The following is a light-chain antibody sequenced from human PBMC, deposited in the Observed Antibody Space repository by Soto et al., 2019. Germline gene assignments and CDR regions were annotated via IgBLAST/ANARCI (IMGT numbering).Light chain of an antibody. CDR3: QQYSNLIT. Sequence: DVPFAQSPSSLSASVGDIVTISFRARQSINNYLNWYQQKLGKAPKLLIYDASNLETGVPSRFSGSGSGTYFSFTISSLQTEDFATYYCQQYSNLITFGQGTRLEIK. J-gene: IGKJ5*01. V-gene: IGKV1-33*01. CDR2: DAS. CDR1: QSINNY.